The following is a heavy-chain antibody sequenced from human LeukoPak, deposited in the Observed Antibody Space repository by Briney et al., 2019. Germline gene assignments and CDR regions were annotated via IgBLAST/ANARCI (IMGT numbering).Heavy chain of an antibody. D-gene: IGHD2-8*01. CDR3: ARSLAYCTNGVCYTLHYYYYYGMDV. CDR1: GGSFSGYY. Sequence: SETLSLTCAVYGGSFSGYYWSWIRQPPGKGLEWIGEINHSGSTNYNPSIKSRVTISVDTSKNKFSLKLSSVPAADTAVYYCARSLAYCTNGVCYTLHYYYYYGMDVWGQGTTVTVSS. J-gene: IGHJ6*02. V-gene: IGHV4-34*01. CDR2: INHSGST.